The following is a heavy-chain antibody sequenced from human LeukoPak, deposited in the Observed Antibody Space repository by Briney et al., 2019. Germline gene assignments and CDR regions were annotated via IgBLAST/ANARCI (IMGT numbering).Heavy chain of an antibody. CDR1: GFTLDDYG. CDR3: AKNPYPYSSGWLVFDY. CDR2: IRYDGSNK. D-gene: IGHD6-19*01. J-gene: IGHJ4*02. V-gene: IGHV3-30*02. Sequence: PGGSLRLSCAASGFTLDDYGMHWVRQAPGKGLEWVAFIRYDGSNKYYADSVKGRFTISRDNSKNTLYLQMNSLRAEDTAVYYCAKNPYPYSSGWLVFDYWGQGTLVTVSS.